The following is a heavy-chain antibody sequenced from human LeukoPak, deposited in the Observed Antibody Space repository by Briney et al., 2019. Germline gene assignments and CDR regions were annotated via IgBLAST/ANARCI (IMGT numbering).Heavy chain of an antibody. V-gene: IGHV1-2*02. Sequence: ASVKASCKASGYTFTDYYIHWVRQAPGQGLEWMGWINPNSGGTNCAQKFQGRVTMTRDTSISTAYMELSSLRSDDTALYYCAWSGSYYNYLDDWGQGTLVTVSS. J-gene: IGHJ4*02. CDR3: AWSGSYYNYLDD. CDR2: INPNSGGT. CDR1: GYTFTDYY. D-gene: IGHD3-10*01.